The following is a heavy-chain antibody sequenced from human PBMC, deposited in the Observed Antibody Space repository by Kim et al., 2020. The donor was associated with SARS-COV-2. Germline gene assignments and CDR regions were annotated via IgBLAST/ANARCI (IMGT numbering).Heavy chain of an antibody. Sequence: GESLKISCKGSGYSFTSYWIGWVRQMPGKGLEWMGIIYPGDSDTRYSPSFQGQVTISADKSISTAYLQWSSLKASDTAMYYCARHPEGGLYYGSGRRFPLSYYNGMYVWGQGTTVTVSS. CDR2: IYPGDSDT. CDR3: ARHPEGGLYYGSGRRFPLSYYNGMYV. CDR1: GYSFTSYW. D-gene: IGHD3-10*01. V-gene: IGHV5-51*01. J-gene: IGHJ6*02.